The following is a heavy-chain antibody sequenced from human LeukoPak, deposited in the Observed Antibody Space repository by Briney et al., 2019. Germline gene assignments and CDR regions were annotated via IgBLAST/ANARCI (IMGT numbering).Heavy chain of an antibody. D-gene: IGHD1-26*01. CDR1: GGSISSGGYY. CDR2: IYYSGST. V-gene: IGHV4-31*03. CDR3: AREYSGSYSAFGIDY. J-gene: IGHJ4*02. Sequence: SETLSLTCTVSGGSISSGGYYWSWTRQHPGKGLEWIGYIYYSGSTYYNPSLKSRITISVGTSKNQFSLKLSSVIAADTAVYYCAREYSGSYSAFGIDYWGQGTLVTVSS.